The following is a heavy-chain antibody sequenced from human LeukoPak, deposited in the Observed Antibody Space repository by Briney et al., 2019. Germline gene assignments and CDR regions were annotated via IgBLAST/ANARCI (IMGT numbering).Heavy chain of an antibody. Sequence: SVKVSCEASGGTFNNYGIGWVRQAPGQGLEWMGRILPTVDITNYAQKFQGRLSITADTSTSTAYVELRSLRSEDTAVYFCVTIDFFGSGSQLDYWGQGALVTVSS. J-gene: IGHJ4*02. CDR1: GGTFNNYG. CDR3: VTIDFFGSGSQLDY. V-gene: IGHV1-69*04. CDR2: ILPTVDIT. D-gene: IGHD3-10*01.